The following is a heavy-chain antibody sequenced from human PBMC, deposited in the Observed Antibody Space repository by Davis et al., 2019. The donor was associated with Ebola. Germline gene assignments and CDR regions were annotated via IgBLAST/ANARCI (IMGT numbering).Heavy chain of an antibody. Sequence: GESLKISCAASGFTFSSYAMSWVRQAPGKGLEWVANIKQDGSEKYYVDSVKGRFTISRDNSKNTLYLQMNSLRAEDTAVFYCARIRITMVRGVIITDNAFDIWGQGTIVTVSS. J-gene: IGHJ3*02. D-gene: IGHD3-10*01. CDR3: ARIRITMVRGVIITDNAFDI. CDR2: IKQDGSEK. CDR1: GFTFSSYA. V-gene: IGHV3-7*01.